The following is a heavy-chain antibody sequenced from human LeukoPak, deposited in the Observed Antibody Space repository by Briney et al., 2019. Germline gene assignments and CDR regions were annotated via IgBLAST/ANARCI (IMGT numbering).Heavy chain of an antibody. V-gene: IGHV3-23*01. D-gene: IGHD6-13*01. Sequence: HPGGSLRLSCAASGFTFSSSAMSWVRQAPGKGLEWVSAISGSGGNTYYADSVKGRFTISRDNSKNTLYLQMNSLRGEDTSVYCCARGSGSSTRGWFDPWGQGTLVTVSS. CDR2: ISGSGGNT. CDR1: GFTFSSSA. J-gene: IGHJ5*02. CDR3: ARGSGSSTRGWFDP.